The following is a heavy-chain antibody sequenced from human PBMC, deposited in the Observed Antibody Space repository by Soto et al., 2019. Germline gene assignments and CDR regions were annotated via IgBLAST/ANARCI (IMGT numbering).Heavy chain of an antibody. CDR1: GFTISSNW. CDR2: IDSEGTGT. J-gene: IGHJ4*02. V-gene: IGHV3-74*01. Sequence: VQLVESGGGLVQPGGSLRLSCAVSGFTISSNWIHWVRQAPGEGLVWVSRIDSEGTGTSYADSVKGRFSISRDTAKNTVYLQMNSLKVEDTAVYYCGTIFDFWGQGTLVTVSS. CDR3: GTIFDF.